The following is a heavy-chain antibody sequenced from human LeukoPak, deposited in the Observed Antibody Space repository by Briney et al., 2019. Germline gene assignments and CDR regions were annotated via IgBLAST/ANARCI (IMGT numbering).Heavy chain of an antibody. CDR1: GGSLSSYY. V-gene: IGHV4-4*07. CDR2: IYTSGSP. Sequence: SETLSLTCTVSGGSLSSYYWSWIRQPAGKGLEWIGRIYTSGSPNYNPSLKSRVTMSVDTSKKQFSLKLSSVTAADTAVYYCARGLNSWSGPGAFDIWGQGTMVTVSS. CDR3: ARGLNSWSGPGAFDI. J-gene: IGHJ3*02. D-gene: IGHD3-3*01.